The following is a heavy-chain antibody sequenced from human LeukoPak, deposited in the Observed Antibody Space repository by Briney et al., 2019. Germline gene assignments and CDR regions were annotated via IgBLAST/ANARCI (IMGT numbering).Heavy chain of an antibody. J-gene: IGHJ4*02. CDR1: GGSISRSGYY. Sequence: SETLSLTCTVSGGSISRSGYYWAWIRQPPGKGLEWIASSDYSGSKTYNPSLESRVTVSVDTSKNQFFLKLTSVTAADTAVYYCAKDFGDFRTDYWGQGTLVTVSS. D-gene: IGHD4-17*01. V-gene: IGHV4-39*01. CDR3: AKDFGDFRTDY. CDR2: SDYSGSK.